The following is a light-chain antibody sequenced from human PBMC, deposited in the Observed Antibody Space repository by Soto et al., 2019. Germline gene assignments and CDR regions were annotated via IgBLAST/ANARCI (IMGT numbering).Light chain of an antibody. CDR2: EAS. Sequence: DIQMTQSPPSLSASVGDRVTITCQASQDITNHLNWYQQKPGKAPKLLIYEASNLETGVPSRFSGGGSGTDFTLTISSLQPEDVATYYCQQYGPYLLTFGPGTTLHMK. J-gene: IGKJ3*01. V-gene: IGKV1-33*01. CDR1: QDITNH. CDR3: QQYGPYLLT.